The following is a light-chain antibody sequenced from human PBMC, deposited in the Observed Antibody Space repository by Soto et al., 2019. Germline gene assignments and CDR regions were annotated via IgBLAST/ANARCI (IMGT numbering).Light chain of an antibody. CDR1: SSNIGAGSD. CDR2: GNT. CDR3: SAYGGRDIVI. J-gene: IGLJ2*01. V-gene: IGLV1-40*01. Sequence: QSVLTQPPSISGAPGQRVTISCTGSSSNIGAGSDVHWYHQLPGTAPKLLIYGNTNRPSGVPDRFSGSKSGTSASLAIAGLQAEDEADYYCSAYGGRDIVIFGGGTKLTVL.